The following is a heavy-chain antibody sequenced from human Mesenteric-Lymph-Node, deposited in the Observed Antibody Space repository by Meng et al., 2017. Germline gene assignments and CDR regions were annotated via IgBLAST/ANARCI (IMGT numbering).Heavy chain of an antibody. V-gene: IGHV4-4*02. CDR1: GDSITGTHW. CDR3: ARVHDAGDSLDY. D-gene: IGHD2-21*01. J-gene: IGHJ4*02. CDR2: IYHIGST. Sequence: HVPLQESGPGLVTPSGTLSLTCIVSGDSITGTHWWSWVRQPPGKGLEWIGEIYHIGSTNYNPSLKSRVTILLDKSRNQFSVNLNSVTAADTAVYFCARVHDAGDSLDYWGQGTLVTVSS.